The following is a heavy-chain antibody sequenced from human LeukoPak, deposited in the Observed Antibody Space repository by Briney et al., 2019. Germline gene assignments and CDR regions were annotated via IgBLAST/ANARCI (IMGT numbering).Heavy chain of an antibody. J-gene: IGHJ4*02. CDR1: GYTFNNFG. D-gene: IGHD4-17*01. Sequence: ASVKVSCKASGYTFNNFGITWVRQAPGQGLEWMGWISAYDGDTRYAQKIEGRFFMTTDTSTSTAYMELRSLRPDDTAVYFCARHGSVPGDYWGQGTRVTVSS. CDR3: ARHGSVPGDY. V-gene: IGHV1-18*01. CDR2: ISAYDGDT.